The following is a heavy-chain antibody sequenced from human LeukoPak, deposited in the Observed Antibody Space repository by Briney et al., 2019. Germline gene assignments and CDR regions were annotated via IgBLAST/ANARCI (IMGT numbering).Heavy chain of an antibody. V-gene: IGHV3-7*01. J-gene: IGHJ4*02. D-gene: IGHD3-22*01. Sequence: GGSLRLSCAASGFTFSSYWMTWVRQAPGKGLEWVANIKQDESQKFYLDSVKGRFTISRDNAKEPLFLQMNSLRAEHTAVYYCARHYDSTAYSLDYWGQGTLVTVSS. CDR1: GFTFSSYW. CDR3: ARHYDSTAYSLDY. CDR2: IKQDESQK.